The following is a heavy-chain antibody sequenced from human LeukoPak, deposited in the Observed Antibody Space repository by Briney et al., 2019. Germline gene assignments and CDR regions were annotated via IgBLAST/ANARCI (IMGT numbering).Heavy chain of an antibody. CDR2: IKSKTDGGTT. V-gene: IGHV3-15*01. J-gene: IGHJ4*02. Sequence: GRSLRPSCAASGFTSSNAWMSCVRHGPGKGREWVGGIKSKTDGGTTDYAAPVKGRFTISRDDSKNTQYLQMNSLKTEDTAVYYCTTELRLGELSRIDCWGQGTLVTVSS. D-gene: IGHD3-16*02. CDR3: TTELRLGELSRIDC. CDR1: GFTSSNAW.